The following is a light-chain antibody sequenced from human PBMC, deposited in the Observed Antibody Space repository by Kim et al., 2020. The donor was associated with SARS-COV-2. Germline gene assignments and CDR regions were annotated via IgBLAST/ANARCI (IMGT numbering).Light chain of an antibody. V-gene: IGLV2-14*03. Sequence: LTQPASVSGSPGQSITISCTGTSGDVGGYDYVSWYQQHPGKVPKLIIYEVSNRPSGVSDRFSGSKSGNTASLTISGLQPEDEADYYCNSYTNRYTWVFGGGTQLIVL. CDR3: NSYTNRYTWV. CDR2: EVS. CDR1: SGDVGGYDY. J-gene: IGLJ3*02.